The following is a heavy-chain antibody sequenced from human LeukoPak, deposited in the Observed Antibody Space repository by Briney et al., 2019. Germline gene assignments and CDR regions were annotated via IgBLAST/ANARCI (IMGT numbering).Heavy chain of an antibody. Sequence: GASVKVSCKASGGTFSSYAISWVRQAPGQGLEWMGGIIPIFGTANYAQKFQGRVTITTDESTSTAYMELSSLRSEDTAVYYCARGRSHYYGSGSYLPADYWGQGTLVTVSS. CDR3: ARGRSHYYGSGSYLPADY. V-gene: IGHV1-69*05. D-gene: IGHD3-10*01. CDR2: IIPIFGTA. J-gene: IGHJ4*02. CDR1: GGTFSSYA.